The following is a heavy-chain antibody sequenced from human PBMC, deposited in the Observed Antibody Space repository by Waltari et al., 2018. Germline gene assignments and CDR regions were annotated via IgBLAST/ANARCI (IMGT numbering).Heavy chain of an antibody. Sequence: QVQLQESGPGLLKPSETLSLTCNVSGYSISSGYYWGWIRQSPGKGLEWIGGVYHNGNTYYTPSLKGRVTISLDTSKNKFSLELSSVTAADTAVYYCARGAWTLYYFDYWGQGTLVTVSS. D-gene: IGHD1-1*01. CDR3: ARGAWTLYYFDY. V-gene: IGHV4-38-2*02. CDR1: GYSISSGYY. CDR2: VYHNGNT. J-gene: IGHJ4*02.